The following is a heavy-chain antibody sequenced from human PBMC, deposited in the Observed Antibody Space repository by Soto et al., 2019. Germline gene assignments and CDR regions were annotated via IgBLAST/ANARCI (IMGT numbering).Heavy chain of an antibody. Sequence: QVQLQESGPGLVKPSGTLTLTCAVSGGSISSSNWWSWVRQPPGKGMEWIGEIYHSGSTTYNPSLKSRVTISVDTSKNQFSLKLSSVTAAATAVYYCATSSSGWYPPYWGQGTLVTVSS. CDR3: ATSSSGWYPPY. CDR2: IYHSGST. D-gene: IGHD6-19*01. V-gene: IGHV4-4*02. J-gene: IGHJ1*01. CDR1: GGSISSSNW.